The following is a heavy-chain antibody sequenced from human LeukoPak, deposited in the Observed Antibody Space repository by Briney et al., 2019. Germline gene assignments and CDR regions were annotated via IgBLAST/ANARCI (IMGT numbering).Heavy chain of an antibody. D-gene: IGHD5-12*01. CDR1: GYTFTGYY. J-gene: IGHJ3*02. CDR2: INPNSGGT. Sequence: ASVKVSCKASGYTFTGYYMHWVRQAPGQGLEWMGWINPNSGGTNYAQKFQGRVTMTRDTSISTAYMELSRLRSDDTAVYYCARPRTYDDQDAFDIWGQGTMVTVSS. CDR3: ARPRTYDDQDAFDI. V-gene: IGHV1-2*02.